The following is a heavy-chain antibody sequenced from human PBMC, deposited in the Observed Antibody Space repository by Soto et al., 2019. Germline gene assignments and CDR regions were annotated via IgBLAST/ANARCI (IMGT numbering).Heavy chain of an antibody. J-gene: IGHJ6*02. D-gene: IGHD3-10*01. V-gene: IGHV1-69*13. Sequence: ASVKVSCKASGGTFSSYAISWVRQAPGQGLEWMGGIIPIFGTANYAQKFQGRVTITADESTSTAYMELSSLRSEDTAVYYCARATDKLITIYYGMDVWGQGTTVTVSS. CDR2: IIPIFGTA. CDR3: ARATDKLITIYYGMDV. CDR1: GGTFSSYA.